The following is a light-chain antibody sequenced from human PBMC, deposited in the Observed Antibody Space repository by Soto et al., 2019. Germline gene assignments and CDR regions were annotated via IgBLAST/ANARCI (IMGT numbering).Light chain of an antibody. CDR3: CSYANYNTFVV. Sequence: QSALTQPASVSGSPGQAITVSCPGSSGDVGTYNLVSWYQQHPGKAPKLIIYGGNKRPSGVSDRFSGSQSGDTASLTISGLQTEDEADYYCCSYANYNTFVVFGGGTKVTVL. V-gene: IGLV2-23*03. CDR2: GGN. CDR1: SGDVGTYNL. J-gene: IGLJ3*02.